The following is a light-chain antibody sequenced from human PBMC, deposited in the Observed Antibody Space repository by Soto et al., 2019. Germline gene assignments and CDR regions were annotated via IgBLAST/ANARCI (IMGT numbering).Light chain of an antibody. V-gene: IGKV4-1*01. Sequence: DIVMTHAPDSQAVSVRRRATMNCNSSQSVLYSSNNNNYIAWYQQKPGQPPKLIIYWASTRESGVPDRFSGSGSGKDFTLTISSLQAEDVAIYYCQQYYDTPSTFGQGTKVDIK. CDR1: QSVLYSSNNNNY. J-gene: IGKJ1*01. CDR2: WAS. CDR3: QQYYDTPST.